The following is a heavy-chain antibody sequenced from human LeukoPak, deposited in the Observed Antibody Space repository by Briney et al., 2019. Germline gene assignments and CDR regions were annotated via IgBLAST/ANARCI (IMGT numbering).Heavy chain of an antibody. CDR3: AREPWIQLWSNLDY. CDR2: ISSSSSTI. Sequence: GGSLRLSCAASGFTFSSYSMNWVRQAPGKGLEWVSYISSSSSTIYYADSVKGRFTISRDNAKNSLYLLMNSLRDEDTAVYYCAREPWIQLWSNLDYWGQGTLVTVSS. D-gene: IGHD5-18*01. V-gene: IGHV3-48*02. CDR1: GFTFSSYS. J-gene: IGHJ4*02.